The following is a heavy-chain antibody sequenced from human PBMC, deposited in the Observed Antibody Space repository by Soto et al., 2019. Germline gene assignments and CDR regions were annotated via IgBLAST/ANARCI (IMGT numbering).Heavy chain of an antibody. V-gene: IGHV1-2*04. CDR1: GYTFTGYC. CDR3: ARDRIAAALHYGMDV. J-gene: IGHJ6*02. CDR2: INPNSGGT. Sequence: ASVKVSCKASGYTFTGYCMHWVRQAPGQGLEWMGWINPNSGGTNYAQKFQGWVTMTRDTSISTAYMELSRLRSDDTAVYYCARDRIAAALHYGMDVWGQGTTVTVSS. D-gene: IGHD6-13*01.